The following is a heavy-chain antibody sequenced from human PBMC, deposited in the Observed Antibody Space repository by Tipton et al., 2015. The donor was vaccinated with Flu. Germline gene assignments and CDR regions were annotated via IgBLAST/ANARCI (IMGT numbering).Heavy chain of an antibody. J-gene: IGHJ4*02. D-gene: IGHD3-9*01. CDR1: GGSTSANY. CDR3: AREYYDVLTGYRSFDD. CDR2: ISHSGVT. V-gene: IGHV4-59*01. Sequence: TLSLTCTVSGGSTSANYWTWIRQPPGKGLEWIGYISHSGVTKYNPSLKSRVTISMDMSKNLFSLKLNSVTAADTAVYYCAREYYDVLTGYRSFDDWGQGTLVTVSS.